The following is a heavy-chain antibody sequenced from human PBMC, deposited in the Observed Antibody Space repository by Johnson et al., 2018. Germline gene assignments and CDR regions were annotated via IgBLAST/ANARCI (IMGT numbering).Heavy chain of an antibody. CDR2: SYSGGST. CDR1: GFTVSSNY. D-gene: IGHD5-18*01. CDR3: AKIGYPGYYYYYMDV. J-gene: IGHJ6*03. V-gene: IGHV3-66*03. Sequence: EVQLVESGGGLIQXGGSMRLXCAASGFTVSSNYMSWVRQAPGKGLEWVSVSYSGGSTYYADSVKGRFTLSRDNSKNTLYLQMNSLRAEDTAVYYCAKIGYPGYYYYYMDVWGKGTTVTVSS.